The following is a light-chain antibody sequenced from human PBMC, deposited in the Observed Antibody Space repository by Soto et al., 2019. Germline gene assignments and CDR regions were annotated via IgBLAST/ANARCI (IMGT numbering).Light chain of an antibody. CDR2: EVN. CDR1: SSDVGSYNY. CDR3: SSYAGSNVV. J-gene: IGLJ2*01. V-gene: IGLV2-8*01. Sequence: QSALTQPPSASGSPGQSVTISCTGTSSDVGSYNYVSWYQQHPGKAPKLMIYEVNKRPSGVPDHFSGSKSGNTASLTVSGLQAEDEADFYCSSYAGSNVVFGGGTKLTVL.